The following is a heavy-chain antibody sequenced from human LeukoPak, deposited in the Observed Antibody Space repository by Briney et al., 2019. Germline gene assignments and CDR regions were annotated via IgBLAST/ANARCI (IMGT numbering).Heavy chain of an antibody. V-gene: IGHV4-4*07. CDR3: ATYTTTTGGLDY. CDR1: GGSISNYY. J-gene: IGHJ4*02. CDR2: IYTSGST. Sequence: SETLSLTCTVAGGSISNYYWTWIRQPAGRGMEWIGHIYTSGSTNYNPSLKRRVTMSVDTSKNQFSLNLTSVTAADAAVYYCATYTTTTGGLDYWGQGTLVTVSS. D-gene: IGHD2-8*02.